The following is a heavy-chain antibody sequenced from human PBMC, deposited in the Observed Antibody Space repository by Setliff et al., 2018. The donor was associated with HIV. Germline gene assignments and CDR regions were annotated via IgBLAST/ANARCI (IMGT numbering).Heavy chain of an antibody. D-gene: IGHD3-10*02. V-gene: IGHV3-21*01. CDR1: GFTFSSYS. Sequence: GGSLRLSCAASGFTFSSYSMNWVRQAPGKGLEWVASISSSSSYIYYADSVKGRFTISRDNAKNSLYLQMNRLRADDTAVYYCARDTMWAFDIWGQGTLVTVSS. CDR2: ISSSSSYI. CDR3: ARDTMWAFDI. J-gene: IGHJ3*02.